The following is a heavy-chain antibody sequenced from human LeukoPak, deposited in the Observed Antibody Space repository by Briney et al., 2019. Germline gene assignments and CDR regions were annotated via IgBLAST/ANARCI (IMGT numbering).Heavy chain of an antibody. V-gene: IGHV3-48*03. CDR2: ISSSGSTI. CDR1: GFTFSSYE. D-gene: IGHD3-22*01. CDR3: ARVAYYYDSSGYYSGVFAFDI. J-gene: IGHJ3*02. Sequence: PGGSLRLSCAASGFTFSSYEMNWVRQAPGKGLEWVSYISSSGSTIYYADSVKGRFTISRDSAKNSLYLQMNSLRAEDTAVYYCARVAYYYDSSGYYSGVFAFDIWGQGTMVTVSS.